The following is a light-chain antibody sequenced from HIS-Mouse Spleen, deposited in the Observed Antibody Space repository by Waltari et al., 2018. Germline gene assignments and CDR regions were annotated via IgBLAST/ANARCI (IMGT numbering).Light chain of an antibody. Sequence: SYVLTQPPSVSVAPGKTARITCGGNNIGSKSVHWYQQKPGQAPVLVVYDYSDRPSGIPGRFPGSNSGNTATLTISRVEAGDEADYYCQVWDSRSDHVVFGGGTKLTVL. J-gene: IGLJ2*01. CDR2: DYS. V-gene: IGLV3-21*03. CDR1: NIGSKS. CDR3: QVWDSRSDHVV.